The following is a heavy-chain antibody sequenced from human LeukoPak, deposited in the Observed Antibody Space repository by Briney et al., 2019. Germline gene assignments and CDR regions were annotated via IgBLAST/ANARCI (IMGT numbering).Heavy chain of an antibody. Sequence: GGSLRLSCAASGFTFSNYWMSWVRQALGKGLEWVANIKEDGSEKYYVDSVKGRFTISRDNARNSLYLQMNSLRAEDTAVYYCAGGRQLGYWGQGTLVTVSS. V-gene: IGHV3-7*01. CDR3: AGGRQLGY. D-gene: IGHD6-13*01. J-gene: IGHJ4*02. CDR2: IKEDGSEK. CDR1: GFTFSNYW.